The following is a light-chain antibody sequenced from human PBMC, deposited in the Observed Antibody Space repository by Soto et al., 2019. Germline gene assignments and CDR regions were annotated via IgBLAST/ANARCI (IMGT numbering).Light chain of an antibody. V-gene: IGKV3-20*01. Sequence: EIVLTQSPGTLSLSPGQRATLSCRASQSVTSSYLAWYQQRSGRAPRLLIYGASSRATGIPNRFSGSGSGTDFTLTISRLEPEDFAVYYCQQYGSSPQTFGQGTKVEIK. CDR2: GAS. J-gene: IGKJ1*01. CDR1: QSVTSSY. CDR3: QQYGSSPQT.